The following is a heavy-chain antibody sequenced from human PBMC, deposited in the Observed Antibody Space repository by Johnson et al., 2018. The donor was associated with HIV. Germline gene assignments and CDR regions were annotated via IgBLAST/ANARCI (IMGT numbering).Heavy chain of an antibody. CDR3: AREYEAFDI. Sequence: QVLLVESGGGVAQPGRSLRLSCAASGFRFSRYGMHWVRQAPGKGLEWVAVISYDGSHKYYADSVKGRFTISRDNSKNTLYLQMNSLRAEDTAVYYCAREYEAFDIWGQGTMVTVSS. CDR1: GFRFSRYG. J-gene: IGHJ3*02. V-gene: IGHV3-30*03. CDR2: ISYDGSHK.